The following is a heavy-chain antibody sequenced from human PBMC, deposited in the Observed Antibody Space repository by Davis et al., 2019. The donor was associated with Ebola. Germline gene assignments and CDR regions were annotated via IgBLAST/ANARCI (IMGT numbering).Heavy chain of an antibody. J-gene: IGHJ5*02. CDR3: ARDKSALAVAGWFDP. Sequence: SVKVSCKASGGTFSSYAISWVRQAPGQGLEWMGGIIPIFGTANYAQKFQGRVTITADESTSTAYMELSSLRSEDTAVYYCARDKSALAVAGWFDPWGQGTLVTVSS. V-gene: IGHV1-69*13. D-gene: IGHD6-19*01. CDR2: IIPIFGTA. CDR1: GGTFSSYA.